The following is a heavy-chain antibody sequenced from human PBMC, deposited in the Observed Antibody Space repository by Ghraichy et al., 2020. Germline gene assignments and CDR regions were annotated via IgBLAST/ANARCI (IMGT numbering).Heavy chain of an antibody. D-gene: IGHD6-19*01. CDR2: IYYSGST. Sequence: SETLSLTCTVSGGSISSSSYYWGWIRQPPGKGLEWIGSIYYSGSTYYNPSLKSRVTISVDTSKNQFSLKLSSVTAADTAVYYCARHDYSSGWYGYFDLWGRGTLVTVSS. J-gene: IGHJ2*01. CDR1: GGSISSSSYY. V-gene: IGHV4-39*01. CDR3: ARHDYSSGWYGYFDL.